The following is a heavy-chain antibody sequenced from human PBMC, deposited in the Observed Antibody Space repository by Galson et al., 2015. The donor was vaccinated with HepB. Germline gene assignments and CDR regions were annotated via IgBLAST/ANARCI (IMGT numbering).Heavy chain of an antibody. CDR1: GYTLTELS. CDR3: ATRYSSSRAYDDAFDI. V-gene: IGHV1-24*01. CDR2: FDPEDGET. J-gene: IGHJ3*02. Sequence: SVKVSCKVSGYTLTELSMHWVRQAPGKGLEWMGGFDPEDGETIYAQKFQGRVTMTEDTSTDTAYMELSSLRSEGTAVYYCATRYSSSRAYDDAFDIWGQGTMVTVSS. D-gene: IGHD6-13*01.